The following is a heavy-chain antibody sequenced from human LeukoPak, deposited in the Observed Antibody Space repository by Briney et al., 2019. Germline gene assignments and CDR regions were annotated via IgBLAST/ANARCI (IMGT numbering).Heavy chain of an antibody. V-gene: IGHV1-24*01. CDR2: FDPEDGET. CDR1: GYTLTELS. Sequence: ASVKVSCKVSGYTLTELSMHWVRQAPGKGLEWMGGFDPEDGETIYARKFQGGVTMTEDTSTDTAYMELSSLRSEDTAVYYCATAELWGGYELPNLWGQGTLVTVSS. D-gene: IGHD5-12*01. J-gene: IGHJ5*02. CDR3: ATAELWGGYELPNL.